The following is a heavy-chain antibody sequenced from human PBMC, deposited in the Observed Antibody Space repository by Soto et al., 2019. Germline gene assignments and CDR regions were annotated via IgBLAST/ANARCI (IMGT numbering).Heavy chain of an antibody. Sequence: LSLTCAVSGGSISSNNWWIWVRQPPGKGLEWIGEIHHSGDTNYNPSLKTRATISLDKSENQFSLKLTPATAADTAVYSCVRDADGSNYDDSRVPYLRRFRFWGQGTMVTVSS. D-gene: IGHD3-22*01. V-gene: IGHV4-4*01. CDR3: VRDADGSNYDDSRVPYLRRFRF. CDR1: GGSISSNNW. CDR2: IHHSGDT. J-gene: IGHJ3*01.